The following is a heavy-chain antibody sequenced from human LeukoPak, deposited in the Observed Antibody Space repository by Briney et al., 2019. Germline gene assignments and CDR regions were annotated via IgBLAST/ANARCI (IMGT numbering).Heavy chain of an antibody. CDR1: GFTFNNYW. V-gene: IGHV3-7*01. J-gene: IGHJ6*04. CDR3: AELGITMIGGV. CDR2: IKQDGSEK. Sequence: GGSLRLSCAASGFTFNNYWMSWVRQAPGKGLEWVANIKQDGSEKHYVDSVKGRFTISRDNAKNSLYLQMNSLRAEDTAVYYCAELGITMIGGVWGKGTTVTISS. D-gene: IGHD3-10*02.